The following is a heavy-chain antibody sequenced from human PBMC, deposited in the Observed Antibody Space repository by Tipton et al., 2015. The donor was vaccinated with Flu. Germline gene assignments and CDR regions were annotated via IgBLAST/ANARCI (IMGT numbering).Heavy chain of an antibody. CDR2: IYTSGST. J-gene: IGHJ4*02. Sequence: TLSLTCTVSSGSISSGSYYWSWIRQPAGKGLEWIGRIYTSGSTNYNPSLKSRVTISVDTSKNQFSLKLSSVTAADTAVYYCARVRSYYDSSGYYYAFDYWGQGTLVTVSS. CDR3: ARVRSYYDSSGYYYAFDY. V-gene: IGHV4-61*02. CDR1: SGSISSGSYY. D-gene: IGHD3-22*01.